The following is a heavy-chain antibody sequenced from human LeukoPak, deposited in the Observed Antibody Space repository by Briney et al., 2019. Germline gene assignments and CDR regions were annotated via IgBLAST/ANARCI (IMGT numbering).Heavy chain of an antibody. J-gene: IGHJ4*02. Sequence: PSETLSLTCAVSGFSISSDYFWGWIRRPPGKGLEWIGTISHSGTTFYKPSLKTRITISLDAPTTQFSLKMNSVPAADTAVYYCARDIGQLPSDYWGQGTLVTVSS. CDR2: ISHSGTT. V-gene: IGHV4-38-2*02. CDR3: ARDIGQLPSDY. D-gene: IGHD2-2*01. CDR1: GFSISSDYF.